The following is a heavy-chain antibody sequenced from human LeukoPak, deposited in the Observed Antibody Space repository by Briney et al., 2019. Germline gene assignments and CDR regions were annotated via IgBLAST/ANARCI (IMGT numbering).Heavy chain of an antibody. J-gene: IGHJ4*02. V-gene: IGHV1-2*02. CDR3: ARSRSSIAAPAFDY. CDR2: INPNSGDT. CDR1: GYTFTSYY. D-gene: IGHD6-6*01. Sequence: GASVKVSCKASGYTFTSYYMHWVRQAPGQGLEWMGWINPNSGDTNYAQKFQGRVTMTRDTSISTAYMELSRLRSDDTAVYYCARSRSSIAAPAFDYWGQGTLVTVSS.